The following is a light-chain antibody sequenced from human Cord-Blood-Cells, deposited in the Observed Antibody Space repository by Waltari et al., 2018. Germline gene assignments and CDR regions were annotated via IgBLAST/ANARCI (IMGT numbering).Light chain of an antibody. CDR1: QSLLQSVGKTY. J-gene: IGKJ4*01. Sequence: DIVMTQIPLSLSVTPGQPSSIPCQSSQSLLQSVGKTYLYWYLQQPGQPPQLLIYAVSNRFSVGPGRCSGSGSGTEFALKISRVEAEDVGVYYCMQSIQLPLTCGGGTKVEIK. V-gene: IGKV2D-29*01. CDR2: AVS. CDR3: MQSIQLPLT.